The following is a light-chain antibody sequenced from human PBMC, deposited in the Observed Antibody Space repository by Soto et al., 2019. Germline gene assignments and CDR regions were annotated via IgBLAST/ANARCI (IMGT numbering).Light chain of an antibody. Sequence: SVDTQSPGTLTLSTGERATLSCRASQSVSSSYLAWYQQKPGQAPRLLIYGASSRATGIPDRFSGTGSGTDFTLTISRLEPEDFAVYYCQQYDSSPKTFGQGIKV. V-gene: IGKV3-20*01. J-gene: IGKJ1*01. CDR3: QQYDSSPKT. CDR1: QSVSSSY. CDR2: GAS.